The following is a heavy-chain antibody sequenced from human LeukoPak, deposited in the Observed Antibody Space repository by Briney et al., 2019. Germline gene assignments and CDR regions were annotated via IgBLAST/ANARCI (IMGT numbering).Heavy chain of an antibody. V-gene: IGHV1-2*02. Sequence: ASVKVSCKASGYTFTGYYMHWVRQAPGQGLEWTGWINPNSGGTNYAQKFQGRVTMTRDTSISTAYMELSRLRSDDTAVYYCARGSYYYGSGSYSPHYLNWGQGTLVTVSS. D-gene: IGHD3-10*01. CDR2: INPNSGGT. CDR1: GYTFTGYY. CDR3: ARGSYYYGSGSYSPHYLN. J-gene: IGHJ4*02.